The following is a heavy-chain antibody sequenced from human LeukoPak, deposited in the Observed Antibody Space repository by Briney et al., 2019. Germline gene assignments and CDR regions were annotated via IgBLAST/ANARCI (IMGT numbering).Heavy chain of an antibody. D-gene: IGHD6-19*01. V-gene: IGHV3-11*01. CDR1: EFIVNDYY. CDR3: AIEMVAGTFDS. CDR2: IGGSDSIV. Sequence: GGSLRLSCVVSEFIVNDYYMSWIRQAPGKGLEWVADIGGSDSIVAYAASVRGRFSISRDFAKNSLYLEMNSLRAEDTAVYYCAIEMVAGTFDSWGQGALVTVSS. J-gene: IGHJ4*02.